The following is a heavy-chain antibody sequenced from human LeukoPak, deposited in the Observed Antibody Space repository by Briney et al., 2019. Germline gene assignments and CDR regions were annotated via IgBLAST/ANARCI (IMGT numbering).Heavy chain of an antibody. CDR3: ARPGRVGANHNYFDY. D-gene: IGHD1-26*01. Sequence: SVKVSCKASGYTFTSYGISWVRQAPGQGLEWMGRIIPILGIANYAQKFQGRVTITADKSTSTAYMELSSLRSEDTAVYYCARPGRVGANHNYFDYWGQGTLVTVSS. J-gene: IGHJ4*02. V-gene: IGHV1-69*04. CDR1: GYTFTSYG. CDR2: IIPILGIA.